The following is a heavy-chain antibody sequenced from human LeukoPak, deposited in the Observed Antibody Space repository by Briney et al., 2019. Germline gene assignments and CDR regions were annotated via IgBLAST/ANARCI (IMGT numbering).Heavy chain of an antibody. D-gene: IGHD6-13*01. CDR2: INPNSGGT. Sequence: WASVKLSCKASGYXFTRYYIHWVRQAPGQGHEWMGQINPNSGGTNYAQKLQGRVTMTRDTSISTAYMELSRLRSDDTAVYYCARPNKVATRYSSSWYGLVAFDIWGQGTMVTVSS. J-gene: IGHJ3*02. CDR3: ARPNKVATRYSSSWYGLVAFDI. V-gene: IGHV1-2*06. CDR1: GYXFTRYY.